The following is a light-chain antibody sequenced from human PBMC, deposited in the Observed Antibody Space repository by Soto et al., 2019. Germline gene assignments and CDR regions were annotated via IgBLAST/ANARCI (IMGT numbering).Light chain of an antibody. CDR3: QHYGSPRT. Sequence: DIQMTQSPSTLSASVGDRVTITCRASQSISSWLAWYQQKPWKAPKLLIYKASSLESGVPSRFSGSGSGTDFTLTISRLEPEDFAVYYCQHYGSPRTFGQGTKVDIK. V-gene: IGKV1-5*03. CDR2: KAS. CDR1: QSISSW. J-gene: IGKJ1*01.